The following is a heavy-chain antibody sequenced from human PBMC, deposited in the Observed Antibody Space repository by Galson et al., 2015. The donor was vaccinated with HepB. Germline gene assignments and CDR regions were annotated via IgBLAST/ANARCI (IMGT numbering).Heavy chain of an antibody. CDR3: ARDGLGSTLVNDYGDYGIDY. CDR2: ISSSGSTI. Sequence: SLRLSCAASGFTFSDYYMSWIRQAPGKGLEWVSYISSSGSTIYYADSVKGRFTISRDNAKNSLYLQMNSLRAEDTAVYYCARDGLGSTLVNDYGDYGIDYWGQGTLVTASS. CDR1: GFTFSDYY. V-gene: IGHV3-11*01. D-gene: IGHD4-17*01. J-gene: IGHJ4*02.